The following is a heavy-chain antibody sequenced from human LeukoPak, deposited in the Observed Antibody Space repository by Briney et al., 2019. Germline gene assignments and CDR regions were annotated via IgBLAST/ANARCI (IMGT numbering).Heavy chain of an antibody. CDR2: ISYDGSNK. D-gene: IGHD6-19*01. Sequence: GGSLRLSCAASGFTFSSYGMHWVRQAPGKGLEWGAVISYDGSNKYYADSVKGRFTISRDNSKNTLYLQMNSLRAEDTAVYYCARGLAVASNYYFDYWGQGTLVTVSS. J-gene: IGHJ4*02. CDR1: GFTFSSYG. V-gene: IGHV3-30*03. CDR3: ARGLAVASNYYFDY.